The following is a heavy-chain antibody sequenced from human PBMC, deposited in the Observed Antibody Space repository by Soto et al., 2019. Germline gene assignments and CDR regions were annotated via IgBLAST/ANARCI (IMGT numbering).Heavy chain of an antibody. D-gene: IGHD1-26*01. J-gene: IGHJ5*02. CDR3: ARAGGRDLVWFDP. CDR1: SGSISSGGYY. CDR2: IYYSGST. Sequence: SETLSLTCTVSSGSISSGGYYWSWIRQHPGKGLEWIGYIYYSGSTYYNPSLKSRVTISVDTSKNQFSLKLSSVTAADTAVYYCARAGGRDLVWFDPWGQGTLVTVSS. V-gene: IGHV4-31*03.